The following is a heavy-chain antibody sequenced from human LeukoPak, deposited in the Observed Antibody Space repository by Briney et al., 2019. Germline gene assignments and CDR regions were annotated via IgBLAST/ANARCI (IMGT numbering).Heavy chain of an antibody. CDR1: GYTLTELY. V-gene: IGHV1-24*01. J-gene: IGHJ1*01. Sequence: ASVKLSCKVSGYTLTELYIHWVRQPPGKGLEWMGDLPHDGGQKMYADVFQRGVQMPEDTSTDTVYMHLRSLRSEDTALYYCATDDPSEYYDTSGWYLHHWRQGTQVIVSS. CDR3: ATDDPSEYYDTSGWYLHH. D-gene: IGHD3-22*01. CDR2: LPHDGGQK.